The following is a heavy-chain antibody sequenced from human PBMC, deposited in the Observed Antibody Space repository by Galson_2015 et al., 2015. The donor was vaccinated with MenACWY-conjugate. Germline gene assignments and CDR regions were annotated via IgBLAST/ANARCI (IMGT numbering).Heavy chain of an antibody. D-gene: IGHD3-3*01. V-gene: IGHV3-23*01. CDR3: AKLYYDFWSGMPADYFDY. CDR1: GFTFSSYA. J-gene: IGHJ4*02. Sequence: SLRLSCAASGFTFSSYAMSWVRQAPGKGLEWVSAISGSGGSTYYADSVKGRFTISRDNSKNTLYLQMNSLRAEDTAVYYCAKLYYDFWSGMPADYFDYWGQGTLVTVSS. CDR2: ISGSGGST.